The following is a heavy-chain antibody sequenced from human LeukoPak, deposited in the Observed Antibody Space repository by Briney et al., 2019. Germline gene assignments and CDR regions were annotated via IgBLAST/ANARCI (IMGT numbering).Heavy chain of an antibody. J-gene: IGHJ4*02. D-gene: IGHD3-22*01. CDR3: ARHVVGPYYYDSSGYHLDY. CDR2: IYPSDSDT. CDR1: GYSFTSYW. Sequence: GEPLKISCRGSGYSFTSYWIGWLRQMPGKGLEWMEIIYPSDSDTRYSTPFQGQVTISADKYISTAYLQWSSLKDSDTAMYYCARHVVGPYYYDSSGYHLDYWGQGTLVTVSS. V-gene: IGHV5-51*01.